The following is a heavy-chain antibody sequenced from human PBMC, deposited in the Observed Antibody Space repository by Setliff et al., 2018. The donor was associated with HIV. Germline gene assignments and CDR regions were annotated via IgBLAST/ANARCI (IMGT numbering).Heavy chain of an antibody. J-gene: IGHJ6*02. V-gene: IGHV4-4*09. Sequence: PSETLSLTCTVSGGSITYYYWSWVRQPPGKGLEWIGYIYTSGSTNYNPTLKSRVTITADTSKNKISLKLNSVIVADTAGDYCARHGKQVVERRIGAMDVWDQGTTVTVSS. CDR1: GGSITYYY. CDR2: IYTSGST. D-gene: IGHD6-6*01. CDR3: ARHGKQVVERRIGAMDV.